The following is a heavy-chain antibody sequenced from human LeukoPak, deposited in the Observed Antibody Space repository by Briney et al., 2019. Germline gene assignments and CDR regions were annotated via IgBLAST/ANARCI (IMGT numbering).Heavy chain of an antibody. CDR2: VHLVGRT. J-gene: IGHJ4*02. CDR3: AREGGFYRPLDY. V-gene: IGHV4-4*02. Sequence: PSETLSLTCGVSGSSFSSTNWWTWIRPPPGKGLEWIGEVHLVGRTNFNPSLKSRLTMSVDLSENHVSPKLTSVTAADTAVYYCAREGGFYRPLDYSGQGTLVTVSS. D-gene: IGHD6-25*01. CDR1: GSSFSSTNW.